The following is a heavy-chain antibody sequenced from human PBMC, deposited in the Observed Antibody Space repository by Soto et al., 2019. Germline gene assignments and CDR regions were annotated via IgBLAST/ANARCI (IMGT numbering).Heavy chain of an antibody. CDR2: IYGGGNGP. CDR1: GFTFSDFA. V-gene: IGHV3-23*01. Sequence: EVQVLESGGGLVQPGGSLRLSCAATGFTFSDFAMSWVRQAPGRGLEWVSRIYGGGNGPHYADSVKGRVTISRDNSKNTLYLPLNSLRAEDTAVYYCAKMGGMDPWAYSFDYWGQGALVTVSS. J-gene: IGHJ4*02. CDR3: AKMGGMDPWAYSFDY. D-gene: IGHD3-16*01.